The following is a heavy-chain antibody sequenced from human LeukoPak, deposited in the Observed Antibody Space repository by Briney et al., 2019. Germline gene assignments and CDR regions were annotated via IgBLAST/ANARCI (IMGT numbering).Heavy chain of an antibody. Sequence: SVKVSCKASGGTFSSYAISWVRQAPGQGLEWMGGIIPIFGTANYAQKFQGRVTITADESTSTAYMELSSLRSEDTAVYYCARGKYYYDSSGYYYLIDYWGQGTLVTVSS. CDR1: GGTFSSYA. CDR2: IIPIFGTA. CDR3: ARGKYYYDSSGYYYLIDY. J-gene: IGHJ4*02. V-gene: IGHV1-69*13. D-gene: IGHD3-22*01.